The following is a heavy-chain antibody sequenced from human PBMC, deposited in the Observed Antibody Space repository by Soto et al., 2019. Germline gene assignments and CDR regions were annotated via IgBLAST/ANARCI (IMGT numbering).Heavy chain of an antibody. CDR2: IYWNDEH. CDR1: GFSLSTRGEG. Sequence: SGPTLVNPTQTLTLTCTFSGFSLSTRGEGVGWIRQPPGKALEWHALIYWNDEHRYSPSLSTRATITKDTSNNHVVLIMNNMDPVDTAMYSTAPHIREATQDYWGQGTLVTVSS. V-gene: IGHV2-5*01. CDR3: APHIREATQDY. J-gene: IGHJ4*02. D-gene: IGHD5-12*01.